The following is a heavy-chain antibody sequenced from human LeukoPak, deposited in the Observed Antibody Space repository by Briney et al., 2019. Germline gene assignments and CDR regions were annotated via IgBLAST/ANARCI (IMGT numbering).Heavy chain of an antibody. V-gene: IGHV3-23*01. CDR3: AKHPYDILTGYYISYYFDY. Sequence: GSLRLSCAASGFTFSSYAMSWVRQAPGKGLEWVSANSGSGGSTYYADSVKGRFTISRDNSKNTLYLQMNSLRAEDTAVYYCAKHPYDILTGYYISYYFDYWGQGTLVTVSS. J-gene: IGHJ4*02. CDR2: NSGSGGST. CDR1: GFTFSSYA. D-gene: IGHD3-9*01.